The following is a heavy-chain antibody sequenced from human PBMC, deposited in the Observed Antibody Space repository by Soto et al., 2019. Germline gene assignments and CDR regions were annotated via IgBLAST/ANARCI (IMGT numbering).Heavy chain of an antibody. CDR1: GFSLTTYGEV. D-gene: IGHD5-18*01. CDR2: IFWNDDE. CDR3: VHTGYSYDPFAY. Sequence: GPELVNPKHTLAITCTFAGFSLTTYGEVVGLIRQPPGKALEWLALIFWNDDERYSPSLKSRLTITKDTSKNQVVFTMTNMDPVDTATYFCVHTGYSYDPFAYWGRGTLVTVSS. V-gene: IGHV2-5*01. J-gene: IGHJ4*02.